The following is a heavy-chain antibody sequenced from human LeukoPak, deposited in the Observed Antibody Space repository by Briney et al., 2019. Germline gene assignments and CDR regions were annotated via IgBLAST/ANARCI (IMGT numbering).Heavy chain of an antibody. J-gene: IGHJ6*02. CDR1: GGTFSKYT. D-gene: IGHD2-21*02. CDR3: AREHIVVVTAIQGYYYYGMDV. V-gene: IGHV1-69*01. CDR2: ITPLFGTA. Sequence: SVKVSCKASGGTFSKYTISWVRQRPGQGLEWMGGITPLFGTANYAQKFQGRVTITADESTSTAYMELSSLRSEDTAVYYCAREHIVVVTAIQGYYYYGMDVWGQGTTVTVSS.